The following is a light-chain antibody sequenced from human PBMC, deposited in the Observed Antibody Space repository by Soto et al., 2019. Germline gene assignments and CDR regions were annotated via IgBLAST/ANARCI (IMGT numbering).Light chain of an antibody. Sequence: QPVLTQPPSVSGAPGQRVTISCTGSSSNIGAGYHVHWYQQFPGIAPKLLIFGNTNRPSGVPDRFSGSRSATSASLAITGLRGEDEADYYCQSYDSSLGGWVFGGGTKLTVL. V-gene: IGLV1-40*01. CDR3: QSYDSSLGGWV. J-gene: IGLJ2*01. CDR2: GNT. CDR1: SSNIGAGYH.